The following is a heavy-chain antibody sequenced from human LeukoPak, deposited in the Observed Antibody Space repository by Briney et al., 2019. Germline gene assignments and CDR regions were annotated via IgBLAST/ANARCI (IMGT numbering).Heavy chain of an antibody. CDR1: GYTLTELS. Sequence: ASVKVSCKVSGYTLTELSMHWVRQAPGKGLEWMGGFDPEDGETIYVQKFQGRVTMTEDTSTDTAYMELGSLRSEDTAVYYCATGVGFWSGYFTPSSSPFDHWGQGTLVTVSS. D-gene: IGHD3-3*01. V-gene: IGHV1-24*01. J-gene: IGHJ4*02. CDR2: FDPEDGET. CDR3: ATGVGFWSGYFTPSSSPFDH.